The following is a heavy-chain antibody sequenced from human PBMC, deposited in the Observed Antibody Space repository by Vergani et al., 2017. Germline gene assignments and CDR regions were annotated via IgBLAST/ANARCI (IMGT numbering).Heavy chain of an antibody. CDR3: AKDFWPYSSSWYFDY. CDR1: GFTFSSYA. CDR2: ISGSGGST. D-gene: IGHD6-13*01. V-gene: IGHV3-23*01. Sequence: EVQLLESGGGLVQPGGSLRLSCAASGFTFSSYAMSWVRQAPGKGLEWVSAISGSGGSTYYADSVKGRFTNSRDNSKNTLYLQMNSLRAEDTAVYYCAKDFWPYSSSWYFDYWGQGTLVTVSS. J-gene: IGHJ4*02.